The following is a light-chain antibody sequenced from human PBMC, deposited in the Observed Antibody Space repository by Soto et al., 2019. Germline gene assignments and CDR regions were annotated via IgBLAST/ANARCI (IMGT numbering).Light chain of an antibody. CDR2: GAS. Sequence: EIVLTQSPGTLSLSPGERATLSCRASQSVSSSYLAWYQQKPGQAPRLLIYGASSRATGIPDRFRGSGSGTDFTLTISRLEPEDFAVYYCQQYGSSPLFTFGGGTKVEIK. CDR1: QSVSSSY. J-gene: IGKJ4*01. CDR3: QQYGSSPLFT. V-gene: IGKV3-20*01.